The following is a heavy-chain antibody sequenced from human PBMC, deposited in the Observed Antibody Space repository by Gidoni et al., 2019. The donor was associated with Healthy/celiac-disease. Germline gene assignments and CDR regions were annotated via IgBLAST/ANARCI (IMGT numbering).Heavy chain of an antibody. CDR2: LSYDGSNK. Sequence: QVQLVESGGGVVQPGRSLRLSCADAGFACSSYVLHWLRQAPGKGLEWVSVLSYDGSNKYYADSVKGRFTISRDTSKNTLSLQMNSLRAEDTAVYYCAKDLSGIVGATYYWGQGTLVTVSS. CDR1: GFACSSYV. D-gene: IGHD1-26*01. V-gene: IGHV3-30*18. J-gene: IGHJ4*02. CDR3: AKDLSGIVGATYY.